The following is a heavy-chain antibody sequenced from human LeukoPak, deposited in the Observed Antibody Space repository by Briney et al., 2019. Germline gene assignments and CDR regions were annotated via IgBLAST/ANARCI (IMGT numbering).Heavy chain of an antibody. D-gene: IGHD6-13*01. J-gene: IGHJ4*02. CDR2: INHSGST. CDR3: ARGWRIAAAGYYFDY. V-gene: IGHV4-34*01. Sequence: PSETLSLTCAVYGGSFSGYYWSWIRQPPGKGLEWIGEINHSGSTNYNPSLKSRVTISVDTSKNQFSLKLSSVTAADTAVYYCARGWRIAAAGYYFDYWGQGTLVTVSP. CDR1: GGSFSGYY.